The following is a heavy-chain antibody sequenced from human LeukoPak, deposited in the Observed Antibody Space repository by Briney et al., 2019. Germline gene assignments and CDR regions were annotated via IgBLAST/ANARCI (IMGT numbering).Heavy chain of an antibody. Sequence: SETLSLTCTVSAGSISSSSYYWSWIRQPAGKGLEWIGRIYTSGSTNYNPSLKSRVTMSVDTSKNQFSLKLSSVTAADTAVYYCARGLDVLRYSSWFDPWGQGTLVTVSS. J-gene: IGHJ5*02. V-gene: IGHV4-61*02. D-gene: IGHD3-9*01. CDR2: IYTSGST. CDR1: AGSISSSSYY. CDR3: ARGLDVLRYSSWFDP.